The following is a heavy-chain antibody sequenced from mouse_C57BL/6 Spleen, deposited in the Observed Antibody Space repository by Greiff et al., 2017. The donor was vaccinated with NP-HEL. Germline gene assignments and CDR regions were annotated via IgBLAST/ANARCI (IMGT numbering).Heavy chain of an antibody. V-gene: IGHV1-80*01. D-gene: IGHD1-1*01. Sequence: VKLMESGAELVKPGASVKISCKASGYAFSSYWMNWVKQRPGKGLEWIGQIYPGDGDTNYNGKFKGKATLTADKSSSTAYMQLSSLTSEDSAVYFCARSGDYYAFFDYWGQGTTLTVSS. CDR1: GYAFSSYW. CDR2: IYPGDGDT. CDR3: ARSGDYYAFFDY. J-gene: IGHJ2*01.